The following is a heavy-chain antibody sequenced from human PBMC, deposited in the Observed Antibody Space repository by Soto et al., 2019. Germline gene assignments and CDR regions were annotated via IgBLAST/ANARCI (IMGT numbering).Heavy chain of an antibody. D-gene: IGHD3-10*01. Sequence: SETLSLTCTVSGGSISGYYWTWIRQPAGRGLEWIGRIYSNGNTYYNPSLQSRVTMSVDTSKNQFSLSLNSVTAADTAVYFCARDHWTPVGGSGSYYFFDSWGLGTLVTVSS. CDR3: ARDHWTPVGGSGSYYFFDS. V-gene: IGHV4-4*07. J-gene: IGHJ4*02. CDR2: IYSNGNT. CDR1: GGSISGYY.